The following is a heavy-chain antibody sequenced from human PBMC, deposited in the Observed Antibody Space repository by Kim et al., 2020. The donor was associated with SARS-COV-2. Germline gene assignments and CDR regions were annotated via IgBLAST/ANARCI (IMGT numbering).Heavy chain of an antibody. Sequence: LSLTCTASGFTFSSYGMHWVRQAPGKGLEWVAVISYDGSNKYYADSVKGRFTISRDNSKNTLYLQMNSLRAEDTAVYYCAKGVGATFGSYYYGMDVW. V-gene: IGHV3-30*18. CDR1: GFTFSSYG. CDR2: ISYDGSNK. J-gene: IGHJ6*01. D-gene: IGHD1-26*01. CDR3: AKGVGATFGSYYYGMDV.